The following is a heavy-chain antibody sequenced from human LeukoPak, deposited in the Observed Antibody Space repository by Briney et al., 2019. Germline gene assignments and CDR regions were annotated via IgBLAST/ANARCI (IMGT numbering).Heavy chain of an antibody. CDR3: AKGGWYPDF. CDR1: GFTFSNSW. CDR2: IKQDGSEQ. J-gene: IGHJ4*02. Sequence: GGSLRLSCAASGFTFSNSWMSWVRQAPGKGLEWVAYIKQDGSEQFYVDSVKGRFTISRDNAKNSLDLQMNSLKAEDTAVYYCAKGGWYPDFWGQGSLVTVSS. V-gene: IGHV3-7*01. D-gene: IGHD6-19*01.